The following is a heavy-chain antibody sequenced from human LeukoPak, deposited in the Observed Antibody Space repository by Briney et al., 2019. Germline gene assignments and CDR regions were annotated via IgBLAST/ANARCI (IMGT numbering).Heavy chain of an antibody. CDR2: IWYDGSNN. J-gene: IGHJ4*02. CDR1: GFTFSSYG. Sequence: GRSLRLSCAASGFTFSSYGMHWVRQAPGKGLEWVAVIWYDGSNNYYADSVKGRFTISRDNAKNSLYLQMNSLRAEDTAVYYCARAYYYDSRGQGTLVTVSS. V-gene: IGHV3-33*03. D-gene: IGHD3-22*01. CDR3: ARAYYYDS.